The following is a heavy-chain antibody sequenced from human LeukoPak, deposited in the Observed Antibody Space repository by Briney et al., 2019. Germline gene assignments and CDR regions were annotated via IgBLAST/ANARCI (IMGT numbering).Heavy chain of an antibody. CDR3: AREGRITMVRGVIHHGMDV. Sequence: ASVKVSCKASGYTFTSYGISWVRQAPGQGLEWMGWISAYNGNTNYAQKLQGRVTMTTDTSTSTAYMELRSLRSDDTAVYYCAREGRITMVRGVIHHGMDVWGQGTTVTVSS. V-gene: IGHV1-18*01. D-gene: IGHD3-10*01. CDR1: GYTFTSYG. CDR2: ISAYNGNT. J-gene: IGHJ6*02.